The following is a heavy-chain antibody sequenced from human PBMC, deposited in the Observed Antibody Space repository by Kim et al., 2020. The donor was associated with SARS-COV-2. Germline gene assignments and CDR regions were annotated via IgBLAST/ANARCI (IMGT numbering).Heavy chain of an antibody. CDR3: ARNSGYYVHDY. Sequence: TNYNPSLKRRDTIAVGTSKNQFSLKVSSVTAADTAVYFCARNSGYYVHDYWGQGTLVTVSS. J-gene: IGHJ4*02. D-gene: IGHD3-22*01. V-gene: IGHV4-4*09. CDR2: T.